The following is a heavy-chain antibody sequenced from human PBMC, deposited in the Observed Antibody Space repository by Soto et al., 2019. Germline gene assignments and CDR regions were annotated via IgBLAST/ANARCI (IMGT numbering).Heavy chain of an antibody. CDR3: ARSKEQWLVPNYGMDV. Sequence: ASVKVSCKASGYTFTSYAMHWVRQAPGQRLEWMGWINAGNGNTKYSQKFQGRVTITRDTSASTAYMELSSLRSEDTAVYYCARSKEQWLVPNYGMDVWGQGTKVTVSS. D-gene: IGHD6-19*01. CDR1: GYTFTSYA. CDR2: INAGNGNT. V-gene: IGHV1-3*01. J-gene: IGHJ6*02.